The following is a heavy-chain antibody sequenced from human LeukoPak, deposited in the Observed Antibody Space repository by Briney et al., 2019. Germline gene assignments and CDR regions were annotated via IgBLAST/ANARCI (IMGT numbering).Heavy chain of an antibody. CDR3: AKVYCGGDCYSRLYYFDY. V-gene: IGHV3-30*18. D-gene: IGHD2-21*01. CDR2: ISYDGSNK. Sequence: GGSLRLSCAASGFTFSSYGMHWVRQAPGKGLEWVAVISYDGSNKYYADSVKGRFTISRDNSKNTLCLQMNSLRAEDTAVYYCAKVYCGGDCYSRLYYFDYWGQGTLVTVSS. J-gene: IGHJ4*02. CDR1: GFTFSSYG.